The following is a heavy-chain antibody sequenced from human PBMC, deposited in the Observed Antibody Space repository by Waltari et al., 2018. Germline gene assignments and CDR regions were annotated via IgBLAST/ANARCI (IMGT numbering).Heavy chain of an antibody. CDR3: ARDGDRNYDY. J-gene: IGHJ4*02. Sequence: EVQLVESGGGLVQPGGSLRLSCSTSGFTFSEYWMTWVRQAPGKGVEWVGNIKTDGREEYYTDSVKGRFIISRDNAKNSLFLQMDSLRVEDTAVYYCARDGDRNYDYWGQGTLVTVSS. CDR2: IKTDGREE. V-gene: IGHV3-7*01. CDR1: GFTFSEYW. D-gene: IGHD1-7*01.